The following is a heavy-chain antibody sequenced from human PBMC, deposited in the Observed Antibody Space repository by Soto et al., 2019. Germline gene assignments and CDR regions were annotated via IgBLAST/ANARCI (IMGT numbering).Heavy chain of an antibody. V-gene: IGHV1-69*01. J-gene: IGHJ4*02. CDR1: GDTLSTHG. CDR3: AAGDSSDTGDH. D-gene: IGHD5-18*01. CDR2: TIPIIGTT. Sequence: QVQLVQYGAEVKKPGSSVKVSCKASGDTLSTHGISWVWQAPGQGLEWMGGTIPIIGTTDYAEKFQGRVTITADESTTTSYMELSSLRPDDTAVYYCAAGDSSDTGDHWGQGTLVTVSS.